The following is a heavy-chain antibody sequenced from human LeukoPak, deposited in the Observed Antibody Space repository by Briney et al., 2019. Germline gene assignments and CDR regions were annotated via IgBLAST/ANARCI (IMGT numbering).Heavy chain of an antibody. CDR2: ISYDGSNK. CDR1: GFTFSSYG. CDR3: AKDRAGDYVLFN. D-gene: IGHD4-17*01. V-gene: IGHV3-30*18. Sequence: GSLRLSCAASGFTFSSYGMHWVRQAPGKGLEWVAVISYDGSNKYYADSVKGRFTISRDNSKNTLYLQMNSLRAEDTAVYYCAKDRAGDYVLFNWGQGALVTVSS. J-gene: IGHJ4*02.